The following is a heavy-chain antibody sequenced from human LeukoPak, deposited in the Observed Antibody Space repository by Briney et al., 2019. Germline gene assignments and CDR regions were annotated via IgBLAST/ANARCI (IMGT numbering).Heavy chain of an antibody. CDR1: GFTFSSYA. V-gene: IGHV3-23*01. CDR2: ITGSGGST. CDR3: AILRFLECLSPFGPSDP. D-gene: IGHD3-3*01. Sequence: QTGGSLRLSCAASGFTFSSYAMTWVRQAPGKGLEWVSTITGSGGSTYYADSVKGRFTISRDNSKNTLYLQMNSLRAEDTAVYYCAILRFLECLSPFGPSDPWGQGTLVTVSS. J-gene: IGHJ5*02.